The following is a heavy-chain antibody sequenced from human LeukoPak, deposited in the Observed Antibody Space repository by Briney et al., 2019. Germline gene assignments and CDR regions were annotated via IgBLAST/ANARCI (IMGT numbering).Heavy chain of an antibody. J-gene: IGHJ6*02. CDR2: IHYSGRA. CDR1: DDSIRRYY. CDR3: ARHLEAHYYFWSGYYYYDGMDV. Sequence: SETLSLTCSVSDDSIRRYYWSWLRQPPGKGLAWIGLIHYSGRAYYIPSLNSRVPLSVDTSKNKFYLNLNAVTAADTAVYYCARHLEAHYYFWSGYYYYDGMDVWGQGTTVTVSS. V-gene: IGHV4-59*08. D-gene: IGHD3-3*01.